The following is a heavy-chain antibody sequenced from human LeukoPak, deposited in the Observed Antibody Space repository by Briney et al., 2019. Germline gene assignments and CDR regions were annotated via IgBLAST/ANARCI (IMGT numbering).Heavy chain of an antibody. D-gene: IGHD3-10*01. J-gene: IGHJ4*02. CDR1: GYTFTGYY. V-gene: IGHV1-8*02. CDR3: ARVVRLASGSYYPRY. CDR2: MNPNSGNT. Sequence: ASVKVSCKASGYTFTGYYMHWVRQATGQGLEWMGWMNPNSGNTGYAQKFQGRVTMTRNTSISTAYMELSSLRSEDTAVYYCARVVRLASGSYYPRYWGQGTLVTVSS.